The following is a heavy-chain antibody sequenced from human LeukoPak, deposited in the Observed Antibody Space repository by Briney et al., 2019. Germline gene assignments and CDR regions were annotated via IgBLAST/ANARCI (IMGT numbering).Heavy chain of an antibody. D-gene: IGHD2-21*02. J-gene: IGHJ4*02. V-gene: IGHV3-48*03. CDR1: GFTFSSYE. CDR2: ISSSDSTI. CDR3: ATYCGGDCYPRDFDY. Sequence: GGSLRLSCAASGFTFSSYEMNWVRQAPGKGLEWVSYISSSDSTIYYADSVKGRFTISRDNAKNSLYLQMNSLRAEDTAVYYCATYCGGDCYPRDFDYWGQGTLVTVSS.